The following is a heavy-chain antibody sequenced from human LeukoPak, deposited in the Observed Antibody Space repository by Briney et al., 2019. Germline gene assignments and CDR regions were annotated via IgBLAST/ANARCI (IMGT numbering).Heavy chain of an antibody. J-gene: IGHJ6*03. CDR1: GYTFTSYG. V-gene: IGHV1-18*01. CDR2: INAYNGNT. D-gene: IGHD6-19*01. Sequence: ASVKVSCKASGYTFTSYGISWVRQAPGQGLEWMGWINAYNGNTNYAQKLQGRVTMTTDTSTSTAYMELRSLRSDDTAVYYCARDRGSGWYMIFNYYYYMDVWGKGTTVTISS. CDR3: ARDRGSGWYMIFNYYYYMDV.